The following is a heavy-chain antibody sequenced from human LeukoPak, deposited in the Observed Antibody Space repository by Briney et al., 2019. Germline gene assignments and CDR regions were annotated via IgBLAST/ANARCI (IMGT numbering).Heavy chain of an antibody. D-gene: IGHD3-22*01. CDR2: IYYSGST. V-gene: IGHV4-59*12. CDR1: GGSISSYY. J-gene: IGHJ4*02. CDR3: ARMDYYDSSGYTYFDY. Sequence: SETLSLTCTVSGGSISSYYWSWIRQPPGKGLEWIGYIYYSGSTNYNPSLKSRVTMSVDTSKNQFSLKLSSVTAADTAVYYCARMDYYDSSGYTYFDYWGQGTLVTVSS.